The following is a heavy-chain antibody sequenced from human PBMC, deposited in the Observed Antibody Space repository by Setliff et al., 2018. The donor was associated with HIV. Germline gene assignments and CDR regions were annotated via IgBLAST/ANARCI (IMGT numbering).Heavy chain of an antibody. D-gene: IGHD2-2*01. CDR1: GFTFYNYG. J-gene: IGHJ4*02. CDR3: ARDTCDTPSCYAGPRFVY. CDR2: DTVTGAT. Sequence: PGGSLRLSCTASGFTFYNYGFHWVRRVTGKGLEWVAGDTVTGATYYPNSVLGRFTISRDDGGSYLQMNSLRVEDTGVYYCARDTCDTPSCYAGPRFVYWGQGNLVTVSS. V-gene: IGHV3-13*01.